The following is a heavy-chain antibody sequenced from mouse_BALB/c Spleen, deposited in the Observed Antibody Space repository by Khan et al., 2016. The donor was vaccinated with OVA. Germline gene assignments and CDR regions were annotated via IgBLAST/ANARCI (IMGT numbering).Heavy chain of an antibody. CDR1: GYSFTNYG. CDR2: INTYTGEP. D-gene: IGHD2-10*01. V-gene: IGHV9-3-1*01. Sequence: QIQLVQSGPELKKPGETVKISCKASGYSFTNYGMNWVKQSPGKALKWMGWINTYTGEPTYADDFKGRFAFSLETSASTAYLQINYLKNEDTATYFCARPPYYSYTRDHWGQGTSVTVSS. J-gene: IGHJ4*01. CDR3: ARPPYYSYTRDH.